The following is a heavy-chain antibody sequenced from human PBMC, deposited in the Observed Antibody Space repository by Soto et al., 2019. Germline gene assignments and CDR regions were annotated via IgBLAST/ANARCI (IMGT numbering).Heavy chain of an antibody. J-gene: IGHJ5*02. D-gene: IGHD1-1*01. CDR2: IYHSERT. V-gene: IGHV4-34*01. CDR3: ARQTGATGGWFDP. CDR1: GGSFSGYY. Sequence: QVHLQQWGAGLLKPSETLSLTCAVYGGSFSGYYWSWIRQPPGKGLEWTGEIYHSERTNYTPSLKSRVTISVATSKNQFSLNLSSVTAADTAVYYCARQTGATGGWFDPWGQGTLVTVSS.